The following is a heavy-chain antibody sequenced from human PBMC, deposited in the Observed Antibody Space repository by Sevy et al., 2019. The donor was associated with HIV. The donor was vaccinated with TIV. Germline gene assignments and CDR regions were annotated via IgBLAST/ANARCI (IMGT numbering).Heavy chain of an antibody. J-gene: IGHJ3*01. CDR1: GASISSGGYS. CDR2: IFQSGAT. CDR3: AGGRVGDTRSYYGAFDV. D-gene: IGHD1-26*01. Sequence: SETLSLTCAVSGASISSGGYSWNWIRQPPGKGLEWMGYIFQSGATYYIPSLQSRVTISVDMSKNQFSLNLRSLTVADTAVDYCAGGRVGDTRSYYGAFDVWGQGTTVTVSS. V-gene: IGHV4-30-2*01.